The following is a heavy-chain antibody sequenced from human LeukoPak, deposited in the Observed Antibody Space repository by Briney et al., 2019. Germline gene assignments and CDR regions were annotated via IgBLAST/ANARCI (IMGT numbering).Heavy chain of an antibody. J-gene: IGHJ4*02. CDR3: AREGAEGAVLDY. D-gene: IGHD1-26*01. CDR2: INPNSGYT. CDR1: GYTXTDYY. V-gene: IGHV1-2*02. Sequence: GASVKVSCKASGYTXTDYYMHWVRQAPGQGLEWMGWINPNSGYTNYAQRFQGRVTMTRDTSISTAYLDLSGLRSNDTAVFYCAREGAEGAVLDYWGQGTLVTVSS.